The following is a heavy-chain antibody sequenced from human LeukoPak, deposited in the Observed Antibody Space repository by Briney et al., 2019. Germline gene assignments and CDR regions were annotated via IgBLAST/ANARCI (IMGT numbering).Heavy chain of an antibody. Sequence: GGSLRLSCAASGFTFSDYYMSWIRQAPGKGLEWVSYISSSGNTIYYADSLKGRFTISRDNAKNSLDLQMNSLRAEDTAVYYCARLGGRGWYLDYWGRGTLVTVSS. CDR3: ARLGGRGWYLDY. J-gene: IGHJ4*02. CDR1: GFTFSDYY. CDR2: ISSSGNTI. V-gene: IGHV3-11*04. D-gene: IGHD6-19*01.